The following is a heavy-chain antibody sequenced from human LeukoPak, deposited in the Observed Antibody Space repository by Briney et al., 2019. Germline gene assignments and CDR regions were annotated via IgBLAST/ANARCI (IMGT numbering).Heavy chain of an antibody. CDR3: ARASSIAAPGDY. CDR1: GFSLSTSGVG. Sequence: SGPTLVNPTQTLTLTCTFSGFSLSTSGVGVGWIRQPPGKALEWLALIYWNDDKRYSPSLKSRLTITKDTSKNQVVLTMTNVDPVDTATYYCARASSIAAPGDYWGQGTLVTVSS. J-gene: IGHJ4*02. D-gene: IGHD6-6*01. CDR2: IYWNDDK. V-gene: IGHV2-5*01.